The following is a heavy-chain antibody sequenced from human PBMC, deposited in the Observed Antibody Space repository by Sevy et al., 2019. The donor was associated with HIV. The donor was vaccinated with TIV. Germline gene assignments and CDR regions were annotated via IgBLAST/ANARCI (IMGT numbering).Heavy chain of an antibody. CDR2: IYYNGHI. CDR1: GGSIASLY. Sequence: SETLSLTCTVSGGSIASLYWNWIRQPPGKGLEWIANIYYNGHINYNPSLKSRVTLSLDTSKNQFSLRLSSVTAADTAMYYCAGENAWGRGYSWGQGSLVTVSS. V-gene: IGHV4-59*08. D-gene: IGHD1-26*01. CDR3: AGENAWGRGYS. J-gene: IGHJ4*02.